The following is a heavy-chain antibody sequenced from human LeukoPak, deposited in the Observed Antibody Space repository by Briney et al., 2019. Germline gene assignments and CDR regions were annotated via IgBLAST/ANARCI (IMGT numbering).Heavy chain of an antibody. CDR1: GFTFTTYS. V-gene: IGHV3-23*01. D-gene: IGHD5-12*01. CDR2: ISHSGSI. CDR3: AKELTERWIIDAFDI. Sequence: GGSLRLSCEASGFTFTTYSMTWVRQAPGTGLEWVSSISHSGSISYADSVKGRFTISRDNSKNTLYLQMSSLRAEDTAIYYCAKELTERWIIDAFDIWGQGTVVTVSS. J-gene: IGHJ3*02.